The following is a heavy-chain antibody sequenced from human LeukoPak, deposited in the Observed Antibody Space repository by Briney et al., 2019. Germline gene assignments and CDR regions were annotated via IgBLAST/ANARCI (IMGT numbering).Heavy chain of an antibody. CDR3: ARGYYDSSGLDY. J-gene: IGHJ4*02. CDR1: GYSISSGYY. V-gene: IGHV4-38-2*02. D-gene: IGHD3-22*01. Sequence: PSETLSLTCSVSGYSISSGYYWGWLRQPPGKGLEWIGSINHSGSTHYNPSLKSRVTISVDTSKNQFSLKLSSVTAADTAVYHCARGYYDSSGLDYWGQGTLVTVSS. CDR2: INHSGST.